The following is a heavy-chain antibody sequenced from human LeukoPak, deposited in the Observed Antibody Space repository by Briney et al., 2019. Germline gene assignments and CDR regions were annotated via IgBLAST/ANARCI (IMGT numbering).Heavy chain of an antibody. Sequence: GGSLRLSCAASGLTLSDHEINWVRQAPGKGLDWLSYISDTGSGSATFYADSVKGRFTISRDNAKNSVYLQLNSLRAEDTAVYYCTTGPDSAAIHFDYWGQGALVTVSS. CDR1: GLTLSDHE. V-gene: IGHV3-48*03. J-gene: IGHJ4*02. CDR2: ISDTGSGSAT. D-gene: IGHD1-14*01. CDR3: TTGPDSAAIHFDY.